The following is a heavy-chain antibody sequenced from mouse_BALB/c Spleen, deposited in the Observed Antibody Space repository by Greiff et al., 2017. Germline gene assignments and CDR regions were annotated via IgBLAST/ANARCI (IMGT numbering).Heavy chain of an antibody. J-gene: IGHJ2*01. V-gene: IGHV5-4*02. CDR1: GFTFSDYY. CDR3: ARDQDGSYGY. Sequence: EVQGVESGGGLVKPGGSLKLSCAASGFTFSDYYMYWVRQTPEKRLEWVATISDGGSYTYYPDSVKGRFTISRDNAKNNLYLQMSSLKSEDTAMYYCARDQDGSYGYWGQGTTLTVSS. D-gene: IGHD1-1*01. CDR2: ISDGGSYT.